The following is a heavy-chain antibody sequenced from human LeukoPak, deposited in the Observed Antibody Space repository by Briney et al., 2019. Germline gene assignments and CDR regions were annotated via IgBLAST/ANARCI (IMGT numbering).Heavy chain of an antibody. CDR2: IYSTGST. V-gene: IGHV4-4*07. J-gene: IGHJ4*02. CDR1: GGSISSYY. D-gene: IGHD6-13*01. Sequence: SETLSLTCTVSGGSISSYYWSWIRQPAGKGLEWIGRIYSTGSTNYNPSLKSRVTMSVDTSKNQFSLRLRSVTAADTAVYYCARQISSAGTAGFDFRGQGALVTVSS. CDR3: ARQISSAGTAGFDF.